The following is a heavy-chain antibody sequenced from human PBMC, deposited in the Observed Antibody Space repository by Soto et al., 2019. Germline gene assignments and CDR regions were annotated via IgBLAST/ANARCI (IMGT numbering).Heavy chain of an antibody. CDR2: INPNSGNI. J-gene: IGHJ4*02. V-gene: IGHV1-8*01. D-gene: IGHD3-10*01. Sequence: GALLKGSWKTAGNGCSVYDSGWLLQTNGHGLEWMGWINPNSGNIGYAQKFQGRVTMTRDTAIRTAYMEVSRLRSDDTAVYYCARGRASGSYYRLDYWGQGTFVTVSS. CDR1: GNGCSVYD. CDR3: ARGRASGSYYRLDY.